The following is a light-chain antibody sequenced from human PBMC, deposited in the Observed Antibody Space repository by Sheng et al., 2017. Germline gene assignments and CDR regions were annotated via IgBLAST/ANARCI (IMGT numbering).Light chain of an antibody. V-gene: IGLV6-57*01. CDR2: EDN. Sequence: NFMLTQPHSVSESPGKAVTISCTRSSGSIASNYVQWYQQRPGSSPTTVIYEDNQRPSGVPDPVLWLHRQLSNSVSLNHFXGLKTEDEADYYCQSYDSSNRVFGGGTKLTVL. CDR3: QSYDSSNRV. CDR1: SGSIASNY. J-gene: IGLJ3*02.